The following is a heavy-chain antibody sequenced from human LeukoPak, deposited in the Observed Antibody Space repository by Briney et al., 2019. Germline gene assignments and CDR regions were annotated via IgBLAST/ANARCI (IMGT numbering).Heavy chain of an antibody. CDR2: IKRDESEK. J-gene: IGHJ4*02. CDR3: ATSQRVVVPAVFVDY. D-gene: IGHD2-2*01. Sequence: GXXLRLSCAASGFMFSRYWMSWVRQAPGKGLEWVANIKRDESEKYYVDSVKGRFTISRDNAKNSVYMQMNSLRAEDTAVYYCATSQRVVVPAVFVDYWGQGTLVTVSA. V-gene: IGHV3-7*01. CDR1: GFMFSRYW.